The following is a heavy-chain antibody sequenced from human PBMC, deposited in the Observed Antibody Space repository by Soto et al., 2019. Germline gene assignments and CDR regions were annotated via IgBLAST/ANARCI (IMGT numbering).Heavy chain of an antibody. CDR2: ISYDGSNK. V-gene: IGHV3-30*18. Sequence: LRLSCAASGFTFSSYGMHWVRQAPGKGLEWVAVISYDGSNKYYADSVKGRFTISRDNSKNTLYLQMNSLRAEDTAVHYCAQDGAASVFFPYYFDHWGQGTLVTVSS. CDR1: GFTFSSYG. D-gene: IGHD6-13*01. CDR3: AQDGAASVFFPYYFDH. J-gene: IGHJ4*02.